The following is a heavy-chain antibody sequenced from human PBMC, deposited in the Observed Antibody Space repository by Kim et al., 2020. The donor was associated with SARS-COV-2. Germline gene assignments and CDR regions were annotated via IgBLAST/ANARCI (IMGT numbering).Heavy chain of an antibody. D-gene: IGHD3-9*01. V-gene: IGHV4-39*07. CDR2: IYYSGST. Sequence: SETLSLTCTVSGGSISSSSYYWGWIRQPPGKGLEWIGSIYYSGSTYYNPSLKSRVTISVDTSKNQFSLKLSSVTAADTAVYYCARILTAYGAFDIWGQGTMVTVSS. CDR1: GGSISSSSYY. CDR3: ARILTAYGAFDI. J-gene: IGHJ3*02.